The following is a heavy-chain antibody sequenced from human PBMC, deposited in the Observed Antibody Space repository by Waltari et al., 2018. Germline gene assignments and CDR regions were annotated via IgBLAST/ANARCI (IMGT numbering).Heavy chain of an antibody. CDR3: ATESGGSSSPKWELLP. CDR2: VDPEDGET. V-gene: IGHV1-69-2*01. D-gene: IGHD1-26*01. Sequence: VQLVHSGAEVKKPGATVKISCQVSGYTFTAYSMHWVQPAPGKGLEWMGLVDPEDGETIYAEKFQGRVTITADTSTDTAYMELSSLRSEDTAVYYCATESGGSSSPKWELLPWGQGTLVTVSS. J-gene: IGHJ4*02. CDR1: GYTFTAYS.